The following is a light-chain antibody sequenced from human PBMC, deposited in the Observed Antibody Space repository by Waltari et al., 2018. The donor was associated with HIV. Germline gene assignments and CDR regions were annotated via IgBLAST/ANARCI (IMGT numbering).Light chain of an antibody. V-gene: IGLV2-23*02. CDR2: EVT. J-gene: IGLJ1*01. Sequence: QSALTQPASVSGSPGQSITISSTGTSRNVGSFNLFSWYQQHPGKAPKLMIYEVTNRPSGISNRFSGSKSGNTASLTISGLQPEDESDYYCCSYAGSSTPYVFGTGTQVTVL. CDR1: SRNVGSFNL. CDR3: CSYAGSSTPYV.